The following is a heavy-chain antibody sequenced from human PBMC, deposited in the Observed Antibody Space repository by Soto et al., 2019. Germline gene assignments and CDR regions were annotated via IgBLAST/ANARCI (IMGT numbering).Heavy chain of an antibody. Sequence: QVQLVESGGGVVQPGRSLSLSCAASGFTFSSYGMHWVRQAPGKGLEWVAVIWYDGSNKYYADSVKGRFTISRDNSKNTLYLQMNSLRAEDTAVYYCARTGGYSGYDLGYWGQGTLVTVSS. V-gene: IGHV3-33*01. D-gene: IGHD5-12*01. CDR2: IWYDGSNK. CDR3: ARTGGYSGYDLGY. CDR1: GFTFSSYG. J-gene: IGHJ4*02.